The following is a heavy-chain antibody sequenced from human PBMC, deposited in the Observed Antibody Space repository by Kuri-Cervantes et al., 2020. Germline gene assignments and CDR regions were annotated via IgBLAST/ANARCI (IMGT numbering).Heavy chain of an antibody. J-gene: IGHJ4*02. CDR3: ARDQDSSGYYYPPYFDY. V-gene: IGHV3-21*01. CDR1: GFTFSNYS. D-gene: IGHD3-22*01. Sequence: GESLKISCAASGFTFSNYSMNWVRQAPGKGLEWVSAISGSGGSTYYADSVKGRFTISRDNAKNSLYLQMNSLRAEDTAVYYCARDQDSSGYYYPPYFDYWGQGTLVTVSS. CDR2: ISGSGGST.